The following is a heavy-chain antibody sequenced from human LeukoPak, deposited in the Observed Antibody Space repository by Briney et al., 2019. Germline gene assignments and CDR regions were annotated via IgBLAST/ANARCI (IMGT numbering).Heavy chain of an antibody. CDR2: ISSSSSYI. V-gene: IGHV3-21*01. J-gene: IGHJ4*02. CDR3: ARRLGKTYYFDY. CDR1: GFTFSSYS. Sequence: GGSLRLPCAASGFTFSSYSMNWVRQAPGKGLEWVSSISSSSSYIYYADSVKGRFTISRDNAKNSLYLQMNSLRAEDTAVYYCARRLGKTYYFDYWGQGTLVTVSS. D-gene: IGHD3-16*01.